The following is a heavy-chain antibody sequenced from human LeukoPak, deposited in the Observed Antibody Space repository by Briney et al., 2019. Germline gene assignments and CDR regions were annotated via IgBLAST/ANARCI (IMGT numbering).Heavy chain of an antibody. V-gene: IGHV4-39*01. Sequence: SETLSLTRTVSAGSISSSSHHWGWIRQSPGKGLEWIGSIYYGRTTYYNPSLNSRVTISVVTSKNQFSLQLNSVTAADTAVYYCVRHDGRSGGTMGALDSWGQGSLVTVSS. CDR1: AGSISSSSHH. CDR2: IYYGRTT. CDR3: VRHDGRSGGTMGALDS. D-gene: IGHD4-23*01. J-gene: IGHJ4*02.